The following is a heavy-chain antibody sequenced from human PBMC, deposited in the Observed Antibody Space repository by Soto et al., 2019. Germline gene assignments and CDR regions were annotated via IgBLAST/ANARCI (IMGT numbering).Heavy chain of an antibody. Sequence: KQSQTLSLTCAISGDSVSSNSAAWNWIRQSPSRGLEWLGRTYYRSKWYNDYAVSVKSRITINPDTSKNQFSLQLNSVTPEDTAVYYCARDPAPLGRHAFDIWGQGTMVTVSS. D-gene: IGHD7-27*01. V-gene: IGHV6-1*01. CDR1: GDSVSSNSAA. CDR3: ARDPAPLGRHAFDI. CDR2: TYYRSKWYN. J-gene: IGHJ3*02.